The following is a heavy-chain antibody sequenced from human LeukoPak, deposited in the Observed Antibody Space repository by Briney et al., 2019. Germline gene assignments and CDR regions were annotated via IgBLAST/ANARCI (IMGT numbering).Heavy chain of an antibody. V-gene: IGHV3-9*03. CDR3: AKGTMMVVAVGDYFDF. D-gene: IGHD3-22*01. CDR1: GFTLDDYA. CDR2: ISWNSVNI. Sequence: PGRSLRLSCAASGFTLDDYAMHWVRQAPGKGLEWVSSISWNSVNIGYADSVKGRFTISRDNAKNSLYLQMNSLRAEDMALYYCAKGTMMVVAVGDYFDFWGQGTLVTVSS. J-gene: IGHJ4*02.